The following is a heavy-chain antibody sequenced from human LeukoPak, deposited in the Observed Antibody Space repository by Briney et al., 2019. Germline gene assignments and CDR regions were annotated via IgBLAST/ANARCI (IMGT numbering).Heavy chain of an antibody. D-gene: IGHD6-19*01. J-gene: IGHJ4*02. CDR2: ISSSSSTI. CDR3: ARSSGGILASGYSSGWYGDYFDY. V-gene: IGHV3-48*01. Sequence: QPGGSLRLSCAASGFTFSSYSMNWVRQAPGKGLEWVSYISSSSSTIYYADSVKGRFTISRDQLKNTLYLQMNSLRTEDTAVYYCARSSGGILASGYSSGWYGDYFDYWGQGTLVTVSS. CDR1: GFTFSSYS.